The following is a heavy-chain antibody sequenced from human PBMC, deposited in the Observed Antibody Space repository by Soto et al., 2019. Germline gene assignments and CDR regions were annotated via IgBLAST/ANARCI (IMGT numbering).Heavy chain of an antibody. V-gene: IGHV1-69*12. CDR3: ARTPGGRGYYDGMDV. J-gene: IGHJ6*02. CDR1: GGTFSSYA. D-gene: IGHD2-15*01. CDR2: IIPIFGTA. Sequence: QVQLVQSGAEVKKPGSSVKVSCKASGGTFSSYAIIWVRQAPGQGLEWMGGIIPIFGTANYAQKFQGRVKITADESTTTANTELSSLRSEDTAVYYCARTPGGRGYYDGMDVWGQGTTVTVSS.